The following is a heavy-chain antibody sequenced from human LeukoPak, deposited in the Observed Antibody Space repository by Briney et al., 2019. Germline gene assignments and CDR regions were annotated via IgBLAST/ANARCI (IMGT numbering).Heavy chain of an antibody. J-gene: IGHJ4*02. D-gene: IGHD6-13*01. V-gene: IGHV3-23*01. CDR2: ISGSGGST. CDR3: AKWGSSNSWSAFDY. Sequence: GGSLRLSCAASGFTFNTYAMTWVRQAPGKGLEWVSVISGSGGSTDYADFVKGRFTISRDNSKNMVNLQLNSLKAEDTAVYYCAKWGSSNSWSAFDYWGQGTPVTVSS. CDR1: GFTFNTYA.